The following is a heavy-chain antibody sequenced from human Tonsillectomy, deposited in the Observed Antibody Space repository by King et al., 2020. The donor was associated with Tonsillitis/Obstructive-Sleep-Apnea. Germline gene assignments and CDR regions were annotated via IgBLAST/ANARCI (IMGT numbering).Heavy chain of an antibody. V-gene: IGHV1-46*01. CDR3: ARDDVVGGYMDS. J-gene: IGHJ4*02. D-gene: IGHD6-13*01. CDR2: INPSDGFT. CDR1: GYTFTRYY. Sequence: QLVQSGAEVKTPGASVKVSCKASGYTFTRYYIHWVRQARGQGLEWMGIINPSDGFTTYAQKFQGRVTMTTDTSASTVYLQLSSLRSEDTAVYYCARDDVVGGYMDSWGQGTRVTVPS.